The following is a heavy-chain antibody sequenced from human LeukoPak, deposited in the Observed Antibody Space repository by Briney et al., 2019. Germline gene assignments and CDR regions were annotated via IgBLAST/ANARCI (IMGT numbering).Heavy chain of an antibody. CDR1: GDSMTSNTAA. CDR3: ARGRQWLNWFDP. D-gene: IGHD5-24*01. Sequence: SQTLLLTCAISGDSMTSNTAAWNWIRQSPSRGLEWLGRTYYRSKWCNDYALSVKSRISINPDTSKNQFSLQLNSVTPEDTAVYYCARGRQWLNWFDPWGQGTLVTVSS. J-gene: IGHJ5*02. V-gene: IGHV6-1*01. CDR2: TYYRSKWCN.